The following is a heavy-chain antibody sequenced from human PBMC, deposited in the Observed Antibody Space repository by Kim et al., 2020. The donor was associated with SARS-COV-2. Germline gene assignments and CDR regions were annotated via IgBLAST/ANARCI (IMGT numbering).Heavy chain of an antibody. Sequence: SETLSLTCAVYGGSFSGYYWSWIRQPPGKGLEWIGEINHSGSTNYNPSLKSRDTISVDTSKNQFSLKLSSVTAADTAVYYCARGNTKPHFYYYYYGMDV. CDR2: INHSGST. D-gene: IGHD3-3*01. CDR1: GGSFSGYY. CDR3: ARGNTKPHFYYYYYGMDV. V-gene: IGHV4-34*01. J-gene: IGHJ6*01.